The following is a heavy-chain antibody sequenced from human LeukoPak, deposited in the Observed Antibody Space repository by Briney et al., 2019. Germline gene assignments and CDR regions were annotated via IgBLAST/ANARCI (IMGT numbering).Heavy chain of an antibody. Sequence: GGSLRLSCAASGFTFSSYAMSWVRQAPGKGLEWVSAISGSGGSTYYADSVKGRFTISRDNSKDTLYLQMNSLRAEDTAVYYCARNENSGWGYFDYWGQGTLVTVSS. CDR3: ARNENSGWGYFDY. J-gene: IGHJ4*02. V-gene: IGHV3-23*01. CDR1: GFTFSSYA. CDR2: ISGSGGST. D-gene: IGHD5-12*01.